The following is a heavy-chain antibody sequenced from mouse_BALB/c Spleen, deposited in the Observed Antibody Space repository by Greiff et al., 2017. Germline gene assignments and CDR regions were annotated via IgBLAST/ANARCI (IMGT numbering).Heavy chain of an antibody. Sequence: VQLQQSGAELAKPGASVKMSCKASGYTFTSYWMHWVKQRPGQGLEWIGYINPSTGYTEYNQKFKDKATLTADKSSSTAYMQLSSLTSEDSAVYYCARGITTVVSYWYFDVWGAGTTVTVSS. D-gene: IGHD1-1*01. J-gene: IGHJ1*01. CDR2: INPSTGYT. V-gene: IGHV1-7*01. CDR1: GYTFTSYW. CDR3: ARGITTVVSYWYFDV.